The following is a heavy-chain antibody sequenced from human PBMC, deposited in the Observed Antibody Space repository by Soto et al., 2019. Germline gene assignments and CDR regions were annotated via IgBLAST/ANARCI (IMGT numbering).Heavy chain of an antibody. Sequence: EVQLVESGGGLVQPGGSLRLSCAASGFTFSTYWMSWVRQAPGKGLEWVANIKQDGSEKYYVDSVRGRFTISRDNAKNSLYLQMNSLRAEDTAMYYCARGGCSSGSCHTPVEYYGLDVWGQGTTVTVSS. J-gene: IGHJ6*02. V-gene: IGHV3-7*05. CDR2: IKQDGSEK. CDR1: GFTFSTYW. CDR3: ARGGCSSGSCHTPVEYYGLDV. D-gene: IGHD2-15*01.